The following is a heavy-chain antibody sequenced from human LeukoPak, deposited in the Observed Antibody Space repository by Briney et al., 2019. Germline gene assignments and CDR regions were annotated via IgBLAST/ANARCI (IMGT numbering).Heavy chain of an antibody. CDR1: GGSISSGSYY. Sequence: PSQTLSLTCTVSGGSISSGSYYWSCIRQPAGKGLEWIGRIYTSGSTNYNPSLKSRVTISVDTSKNQFSLKLSSVTAADTAVYYCARSFWSGYQAFDYWGQGTLVTVSS. D-gene: IGHD3-3*01. CDR2: IYTSGST. V-gene: IGHV4-61*02. CDR3: ARSFWSGYQAFDY. J-gene: IGHJ4*02.